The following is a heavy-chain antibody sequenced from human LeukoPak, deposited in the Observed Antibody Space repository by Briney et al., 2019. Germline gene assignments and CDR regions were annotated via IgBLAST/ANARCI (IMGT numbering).Heavy chain of an antibody. J-gene: IGHJ2*01. V-gene: IGHV4-34*01. CDR1: GGPFSGYY. D-gene: IGHD1-1*01. CDR3: ARLSLMNPQLAYWYFDV. CDR2: VTRNGDI. Sequence: SETLSLTCAVYGGPFSGYYWSWIRQPPGKGLEWFGEVTRNGDINYNPSLKSRVTLSLEASQNKFSLTVNSVSAADTAVYYCARLSLMNPQLAYWYFDVWGRGTLVTVSS.